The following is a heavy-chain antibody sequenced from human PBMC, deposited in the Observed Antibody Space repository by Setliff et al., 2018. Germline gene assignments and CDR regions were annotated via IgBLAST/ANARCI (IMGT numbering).Heavy chain of an antibody. CDR3: ARQPYSTTYYYYYYYMDV. J-gene: IGHJ6*03. CDR2: IFYTGST. Sequence: TLSLTCTVSNGSISSGNYFWGWIRQPPGKGLEWMGSIFYTGSTYYSPSLKSRVTMSIDTSKNQFSLNLNSVTAADTAVYYCARQPYSTTYYYYYYYMDVWGKGTTVTVS. CDR1: NGSISSGNYF. V-gene: IGHV4-39*01. D-gene: IGHD6-13*01.